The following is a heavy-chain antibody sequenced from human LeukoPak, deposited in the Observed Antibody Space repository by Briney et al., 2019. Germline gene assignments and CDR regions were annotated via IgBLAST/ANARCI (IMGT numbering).Heavy chain of an antibody. Sequence: GSSVKVSCKASGGTFSSYAISWVRQAPGQGLEWMGRIIPILGIANYAQKFQGRVTITADKSTSTAYMELSSLRSEDTAVYYCARGGRAAATSLGLWGQGTLVTVSS. D-gene: IGHD6-25*01. J-gene: IGHJ4*02. V-gene: IGHV1-69*04. CDR1: GGTFSSYA. CDR2: IIPILGIA. CDR3: ARGGRAAATSLGL.